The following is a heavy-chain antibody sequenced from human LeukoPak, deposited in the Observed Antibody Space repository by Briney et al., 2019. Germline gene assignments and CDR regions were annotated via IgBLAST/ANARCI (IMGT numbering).Heavy chain of an antibody. J-gene: IGHJ4*02. V-gene: IGHV4-59*01. CDR2: IYYSGST. CDR3: ARSIITGTLPGFGY. D-gene: IGHD1-7*01. CDR1: GGSISSYY. Sequence: PSETLSLTCTVSGGSISSYYWSWIRQPPGKGLEWIGYIYYSGSTNYNPSLKSRVTISVDTSKNQFSLKLSSVTAADTAVYYCARSIITGTLPGFGYWGQGTLVTVSS.